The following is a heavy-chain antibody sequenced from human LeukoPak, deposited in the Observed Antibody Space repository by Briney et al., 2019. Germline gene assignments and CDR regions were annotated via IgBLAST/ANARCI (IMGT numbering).Heavy chain of an antibody. J-gene: IGHJ3*02. D-gene: IGHD3-10*01. V-gene: IGHV5-51*03. Sequence: GESLKISCKGSGYSFTSYWIGWVRQMPGKGLEWMGIIYPGDSDTRYSPSFQDQVTISADKSISTAYLQWSSLKASDTAMYYCARPYYYGSGSYPVAFDIWGQGTMVTVSS. CDR2: IYPGDSDT. CDR3: ARPYYYGSGSYPVAFDI. CDR1: GYSFTSYW.